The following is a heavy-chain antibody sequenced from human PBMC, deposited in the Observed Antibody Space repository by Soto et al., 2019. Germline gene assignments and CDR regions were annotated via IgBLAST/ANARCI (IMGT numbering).Heavy chain of an antibody. CDR1: GFTFSYYW. D-gene: IGHD1-26*01. CDR2: IQSDGSST. CDR3: ARGGRGAFDL. V-gene: IGHV3-74*01. Sequence: EVQLVESGGGLVRPGGSLRLSCAASGFTFSYYWMHWVRQAPGKGLVWVSRIQSDGSSTTYADFVKGRFIISRDNARNTVDLQMNSVRVEDTAVYYCARGGRGAFDLWGQGTVVTVSS. J-gene: IGHJ3*01.